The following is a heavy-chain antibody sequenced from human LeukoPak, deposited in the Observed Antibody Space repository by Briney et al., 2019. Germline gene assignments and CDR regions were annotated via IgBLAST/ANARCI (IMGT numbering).Heavy chain of an antibody. Sequence: SETLSLTCTVSGGSISSHYWSWIQQPPGKGLEWIGYIYYSGSTNYNPSLKSRVTISVDTSKNQFSLKLSSVTAADTAVYYCARGGLVVPAAISPWGQGTLVTVSS. CDR2: IYYSGST. CDR1: GGSISSHY. CDR3: ARGGLVVPAAISP. D-gene: IGHD2-2*01. V-gene: IGHV4-59*11. J-gene: IGHJ5*02.